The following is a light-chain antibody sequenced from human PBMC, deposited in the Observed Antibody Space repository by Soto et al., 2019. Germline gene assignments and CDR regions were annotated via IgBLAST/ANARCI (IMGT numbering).Light chain of an antibody. J-gene: IGKJ1*01. CDR3: QQRCSTPRT. CDR2: AAS. V-gene: IGKV1-39*01. CDR1: QSISIY. Sequence: DIQLTQSPSSLSASPGDRPTITCRASQSISIYLNWYQQKPGKPPKLLIYAASSLQSGVPARFSGSGSGTDFTLTISSLQPEDFAAYYCQQRCSTPRTFGQGTKVDIK.